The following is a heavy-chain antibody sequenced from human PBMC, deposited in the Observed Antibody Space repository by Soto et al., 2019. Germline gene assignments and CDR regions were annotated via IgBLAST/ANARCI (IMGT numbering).Heavy chain of an antibody. CDR3: ASHSTYYYDSSGPYFDY. Sequence: SVKVSCKASGGTFSSYAISWVRQAPGQGLEWMGGIIPIFGTANYAQKFQGRVTITADESTSTAYMELSSLRSEDTAVYYCASHSTYYYDSSGPYFDYWGQGTLV. V-gene: IGHV1-69*01. CDR1: GGTFSSYA. D-gene: IGHD3-22*01. CDR2: IIPIFGTA. J-gene: IGHJ4*02.